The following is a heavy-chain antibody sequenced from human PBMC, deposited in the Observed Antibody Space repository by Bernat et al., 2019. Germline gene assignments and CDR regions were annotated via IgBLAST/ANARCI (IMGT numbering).Heavy chain of an antibody. V-gene: IGHV3-30*18. J-gene: IGHJ4*02. CDR3: AKGLYSSSWYQIDY. D-gene: IGHD6-13*01. Sequence: QVQLVESGGGVVQPGRSLRLSCAASGFTFSSYGMHWVRQAPGKGLEWVAVISYDGSNKYYADSVKGRFTISRGNSKNTLYLQMNSLRAEDTAVYYCAKGLYSSSWYQIDYWGQGTLVTVSS. CDR2: ISYDGSNK. CDR1: GFTFSSYG.